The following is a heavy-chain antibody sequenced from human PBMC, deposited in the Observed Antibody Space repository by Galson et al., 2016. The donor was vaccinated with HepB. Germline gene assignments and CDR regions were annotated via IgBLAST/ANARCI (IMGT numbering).Heavy chain of an antibody. CDR2: VYRSGST. CDR3: ARQQEAQDGYDF. V-gene: IGHV4-4*02. D-gene: IGHD6-25*01. J-gene: IGHJ4*02. Sequence: QPPGQGLEWIGEVYRSGSTNYTPSLKRRVSMSVDKSKNQFSLKMTSVTAADTAVYYCARQQEAQDGYDFWGRGTLVTVSS.